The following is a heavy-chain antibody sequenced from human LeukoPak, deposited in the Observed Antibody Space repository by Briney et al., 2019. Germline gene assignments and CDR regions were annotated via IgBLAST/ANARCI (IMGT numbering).Heavy chain of an antibody. CDR1: GGSISSGGYY. CDR3: ARVTIGKKRSQLYYFDY. D-gene: IGHD1-1*01. Sequence: SETLSLTCTVSGGSISSGGYYWSWIRQHPGKGLEWIGYIYYSGSTYYNPSLKSRVTISVDTSKNQFSLKLSSVTAADTAVYYCARVTIGKKRSQLYYFDYWGQGTLVTVSS. CDR2: IYYSGST. V-gene: IGHV4-31*03. J-gene: IGHJ4*02.